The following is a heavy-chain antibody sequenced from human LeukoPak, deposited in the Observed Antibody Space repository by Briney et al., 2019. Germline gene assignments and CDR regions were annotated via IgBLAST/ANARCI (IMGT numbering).Heavy chain of an antibody. V-gene: IGHV1-18*01. CDR1: GYTFTKYG. CDR3: AISYNYDSSPYFDEAFDI. Sequence: ASVKVSCKASGYTFTKYGISWVRQAPGQGLEWVGGFTAAHKDTSYAQKFQGRVTVTTDTSTKTASMELRSLRSDDTAVYYCAISYNYDSSPYFDEAFDIWGQGTEVTVSS. D-gene: IGHD3-22*01. J-gene: IGHJ3*02. CDR2: FTAAHKDT.